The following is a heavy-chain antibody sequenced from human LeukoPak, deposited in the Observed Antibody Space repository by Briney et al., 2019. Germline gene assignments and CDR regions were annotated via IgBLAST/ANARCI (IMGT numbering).Heavy chain of an antibody. V-gene: IGHV3-33*01. CDR2: IWYDGSNK. J-gene: IGHJ6*02. Sequence: PGGSLRLSCAASGFSFSNYGMHWVRQAPGKGLEWVAVIWYDGSNKDYADSVKGRFTISRDNSKNTLYLQMNSLRAEDTAVYYCASTISNYYYYGMDVWGQGTTVTVSS. CDR3: ASTISNYYYYGMDV. CDR1: GFSFSNYG. D-gene: IGHD3-3*01.